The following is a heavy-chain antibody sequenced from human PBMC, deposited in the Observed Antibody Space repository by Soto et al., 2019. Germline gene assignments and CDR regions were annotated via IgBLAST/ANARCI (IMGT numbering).Heavy chain of an antibody. Sequence: PSETLSLTCTVSGGSISSYYWSWIRQPPGKELKNIGYIYYRGSTNYNPSLKCRVTISVDTSTFQFSLTLSSVTAADIAVFYCTRAESGYDSHYYGMDVWGQGTTVTVSS. CDR1: GGSISSYY. CDR3: TRAESGYDSHYYGMDV. CDR2: IYYRGST. V-gene: IGHV4-59*08. D-gene: IGHD5-12*01. J-gene: IGHJ6*02.